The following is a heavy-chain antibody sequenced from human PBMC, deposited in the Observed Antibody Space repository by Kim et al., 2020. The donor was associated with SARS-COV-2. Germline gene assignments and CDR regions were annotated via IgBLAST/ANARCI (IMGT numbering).Heavy chain of an antibody. J-gene: IGHJ4*02. CDR1: GYTFTNYY. Sequence: ASVKVSCKASGYTFTNYYINWMRQAPGQGLEWMGMINPHDGTTTYTQKFQARVTMTSDTSTTTVYMVLSSLRSDDTALYYCGRSSHGYATMASWGQGTLVTVSS. D-gene: IGHD2-2*01. V-gene: IGHV1-46*01. CDR3: GRSSHGYATMAS. CDR2: INPHDGTT.